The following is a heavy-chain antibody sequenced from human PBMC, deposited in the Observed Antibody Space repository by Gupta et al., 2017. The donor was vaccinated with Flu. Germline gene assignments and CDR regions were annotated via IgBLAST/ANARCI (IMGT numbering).Heavy chain of an antibody. D-gene: IGHD2-2*02. CDR1: ATIFTDYY. Sequence: QVQLVQSAAEVKTPAASEMASCNASATIFTDYYIHLVRQAPGRGLEWMGRINPNSGTANNEQKFQGRVTVTMDTSISTAYMDLRRLRSDDTAVYYCAREKQVSTSACYSGFVPWGQGTLVTVSS. CDR2: INPNSGTA. V-gene: IGHV1-2*06. CDR3: AREKQVSTSACYSGFVP. J-gene: IGHJ5*02.